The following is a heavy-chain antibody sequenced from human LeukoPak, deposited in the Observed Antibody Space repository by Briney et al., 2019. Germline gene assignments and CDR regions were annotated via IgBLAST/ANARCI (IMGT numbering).Heavy chain of an antibody. J-gene: IGHJ4*02. V-gene: IGHV3-23*01. CDR1: GFTCSSYG. CDR2: ISGSGGST. D-gene: IGHD3-9*01. CDR3: AKLRYFDWSGPTDFDY. Sequence: RPGGSLRLSCAVSGFTCSSYGMSCVRHAPGEWLECVSVISGSGGSTYYADSVRGRFTISRDNSKTTLYLQMNSLRAEDTAVYYCAKLRYFDWSGPTDFDYWGQGTLVTVSS.